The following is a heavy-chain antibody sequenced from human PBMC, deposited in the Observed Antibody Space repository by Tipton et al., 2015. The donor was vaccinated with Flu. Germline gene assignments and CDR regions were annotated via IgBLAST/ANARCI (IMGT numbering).Heavy chain of an antibody. CDR3: AKWVRFYDSDGYYFLDY. Sequence: SLRLSCAASGFSFSTYAMTWVRQAPGRGLEWISTIRGDGDSTYYADSVQGRFTISRDNSKNVVFLLMNNLRAEDTAVYYCAKWVRFYDSDGYYFLDYWGQGTLVTVSS. CDR1: GFSFSTYA. V-gene: IGHV3-23*01. CDR2: IRGDGDST. J-gene: IGHJ4*02. D-gene: IGHD3-22*01.